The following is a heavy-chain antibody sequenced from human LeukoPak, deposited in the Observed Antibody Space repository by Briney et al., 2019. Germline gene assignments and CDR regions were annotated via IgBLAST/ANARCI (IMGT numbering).Heavy chain of an antibody. CDR1: GFTFSSYS. V-gene: IGHV3-48*04. CDR3: ARGSSRGSTSPYYYMDV. CDR2: ISSSTSTI. D-gene: IGHD2-2*01. J-gene: IGHJ6*03. Sequence: LPGGSLRLSCAASGFTFSSYSMNWVRRAPGKGLEWVSYISSSTSTIYYADSVKGRFTISRDNAKNSLYLQMNSLRAEDTAVYYCARGSSRGSTSPYYYMDVWGKGTTVTVSS.